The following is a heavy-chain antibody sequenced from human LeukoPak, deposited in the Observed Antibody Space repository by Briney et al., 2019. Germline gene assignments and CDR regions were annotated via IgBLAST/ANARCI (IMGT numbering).Heavy chain of an antibody. D-gene: IGHD5-18*01. CDR3: ATGGGYSAWDYFDY. J-gene: IGHJ4*02. V-gene: IGHV3-30*04. CDR2: ISYDGSNK. Sequence: GGSLRLSCAASGFTFSSYAMHWVRQAPAKGLEWVAVISYDGSNKYYADSVKGRFTISRDNSKNTLYLQMNSLRAEDTAVYYCATGGGYSAWDYFDYWGQGTLVTVSS. CDR1: GFTFSSYA.